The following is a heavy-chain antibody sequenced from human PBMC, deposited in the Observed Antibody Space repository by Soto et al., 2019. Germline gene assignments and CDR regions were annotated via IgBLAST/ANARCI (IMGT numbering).Heavy chain of an antibody. CDR3: ARSGSSWNLREFDY. J-gene: IGHJ4*02. Sequence: ASVKVSCKASDYTFTSYGIIWVRQAPGQGLEWIGWISVHNGNTNYAQKFRGRVTMTTDISTTTAYMEMRSLRSDDTAVYYCARSGSSWNLREFDYWGQGTLVTVSS. D-gene: IGHD6-13*01. CDR2: ISVHNGNT. CDR1: DYTFTSYG. V-gene: IGHV1-18*01.